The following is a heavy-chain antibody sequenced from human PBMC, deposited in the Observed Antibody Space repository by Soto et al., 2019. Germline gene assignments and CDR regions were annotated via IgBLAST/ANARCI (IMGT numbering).Heavy chain of an antibody. CDR3: AKDEEYSGYGRLDY. V-gene: IGHV3-30*18. Sequence: GGSLRLSCAASGFAFSSYGMHWVRQAPGKGLEWVAVISYDGSNKYYADSVKGRFTISRDNSKNTLYLQMNSLRAEDTAVYYCAKDEEYSGYGRLDYWGQGTLPTVS. J-gene: IGHJ4*02. CDR2: ISYDGSNK. CDR1: GFAFSSYG. D-gene: IGHD5-12*01.